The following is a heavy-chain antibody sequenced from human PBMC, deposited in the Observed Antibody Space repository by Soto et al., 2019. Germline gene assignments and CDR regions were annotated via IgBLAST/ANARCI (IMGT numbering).Heavy chain of an antibody. Sequence: PGESLKISCKASGYKFSVYWIGWVRQMPGKGLEWMGNIYPDDSDTRYSPSFQGQVTISADKSISTAYLQWSSLEASDTAMYYCARPTYCSSTHCSPFDYWGQGTLVTVSS. CDR3: ARPTYCSSTHCSPFDY. CDR2: IYPDDSDT. J-gene: IGHJ4*02. D-gene: IGHD2-2*01. CDR1: GYKFSVYW. V-gene: IGHV5-51*01.